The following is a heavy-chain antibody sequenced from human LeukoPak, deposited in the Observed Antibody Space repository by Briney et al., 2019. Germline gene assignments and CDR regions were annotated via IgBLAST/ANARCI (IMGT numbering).Heavy chain of an antibody. CDR2: MNANSGNT. CDR3: ARLGGEFLRPADY. CDR1: GYTFISYD. J-gene: IGHJ4*02. D-gene: IGHD3-16*01. Sequence: ASVKVSCKASGYTFISYDINWVQQTTGQGLEWMGWMNANSGNTAYAQKFQGRITITRDTSMRTVYMELSSLRSDDTAVYYCARLGGEFLRPADYWGQGTLVTVSS. V-gene: IGHV1-8*01.